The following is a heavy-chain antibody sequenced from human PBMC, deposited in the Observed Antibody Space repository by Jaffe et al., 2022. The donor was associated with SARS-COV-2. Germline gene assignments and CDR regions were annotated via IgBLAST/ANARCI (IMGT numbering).Heavy chain of an antibody. CDR3: ARGGSDDSRANDAFDV. Sequence: QLQLQGSGSGLVEPSQTLSLTCTVSGGSISSGAYSWSYLRQSPGKGLEWIGYIYNSGSTYYNPSLKSRVTISVDRSKNQFSLRLSSVTAADTAVYYCARGGSDDSRANDAFDVWGQGTMVTVSA. D-gene: IGHD3-22*01. CDR2: IYNSGST. V-gene: IGHV4-30-2*06. J-gene: IGHJ3*01. CDR1: GGSISSGAYS.